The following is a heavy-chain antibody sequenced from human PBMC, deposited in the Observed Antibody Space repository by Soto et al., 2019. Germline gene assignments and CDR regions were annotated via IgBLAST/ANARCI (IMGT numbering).Heavy chain of an antibody. V-gene: IGHV1-69*06. CDR3: AREADSVTYYGAADFKSGMDV. D-gene: IGHD1-26*01. Sequence: QVQLVQSGAEVKKPGSSVKVSCKASGGSFSNYGFSWVRQAPGQGLEWMGGIIPLSGTAKYAQKFQGRVTISADTSTSTAYMEMRTLRSDDTAVYYCAREADSVTYYGAADFKSGMDVWGQGTTVTVSS. J-gene: IGHJ6*02. CDR1: GGSFSNYG. CDR2: IIPLSGTA.